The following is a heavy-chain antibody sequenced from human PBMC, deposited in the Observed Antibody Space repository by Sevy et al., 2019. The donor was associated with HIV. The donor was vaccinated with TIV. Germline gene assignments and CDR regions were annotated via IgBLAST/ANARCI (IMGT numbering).Heavy chain of an antibody. CDR3: ARDQAGVGGTDVSYYYYYYMDV. CDR1: GYTFTGYY. V-gene: IGHV1-2*02. Sequence: ASVKVSCKASGYTFTGYYMHWVRQAPGQGLEWMGWINPNSGGTNYAQKFQGRVTMTRDTSISTAYMELSRLGSDDTAVYYCARDQAGVGGTDVSYYYYYYMDVWGKGTTVTVSS. D-gene: IGHD1-26*01. CDR2: INPNSGGT. J-gene: IGHJ6*03.